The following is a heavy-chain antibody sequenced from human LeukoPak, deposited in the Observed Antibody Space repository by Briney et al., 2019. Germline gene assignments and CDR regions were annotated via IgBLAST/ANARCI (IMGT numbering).Heavy chain of an antibody. CDR2: ISGGGSTI. V-gene: IGHV3-48*03. CDR1: GFTFSSYE. Sequence: PGWSLRLSCAGSGFTFSSYEMNWVRQAPGKGLECLSYISGGGSTIYYADSVKGRFTISRDNAKNSLYLKMNSLRAEDTAVYYCARDRSTVGGPGYLDSWGQGTLVTVSS. D-gene: IGHD4-11*01. J-gene: IGHJ4*02. CDR3: ARDRSTVGGPGYLDS.